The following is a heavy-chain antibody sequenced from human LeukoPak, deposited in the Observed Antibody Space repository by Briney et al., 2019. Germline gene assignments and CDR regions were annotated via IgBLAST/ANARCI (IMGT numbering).Heavy chain of an antibody. CDR3: ARGDSGSYYGGSYFDY. Sequence: PGGSLRLSCAASGFTLRSYSMNWVRQAPGKGLEWVSSISSSSSYIYYADSVKGRLTISRDNAKNSLYLQMNSLRAEDTAVYYCARGDSGSYYGGSYFDYWGQGTLVTVSS. J-gene: IGHJ4*02. CDR1: GFTLRSYS. D-gene: IGHD1-26*01. CDR2: ISSSSSYI. V-gene: IGHV3-21*06.